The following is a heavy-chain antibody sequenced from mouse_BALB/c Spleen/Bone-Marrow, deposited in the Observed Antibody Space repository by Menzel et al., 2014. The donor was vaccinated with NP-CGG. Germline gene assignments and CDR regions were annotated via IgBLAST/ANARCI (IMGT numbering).Heavy chain of an antibody. D-gene: IGHD2-1*01. V-gene: IGHV4-1*02. CDR2: INPDSRTI. J-gene: IGHJ2*01. CDR3: ARGNYYGNLDY. CDR1: GFDFRRYW. Sequence: EVKVVESGGGLVQPGGSLKLSCAASGFDFRRYWMSWVRRAPGKGLQWIGEINPDSRTINYTPSLKDKFITSRDNAKNTLYLQMSKVRSEDTALYYCARGNYYGNLDYWGQGTTLTVSS.